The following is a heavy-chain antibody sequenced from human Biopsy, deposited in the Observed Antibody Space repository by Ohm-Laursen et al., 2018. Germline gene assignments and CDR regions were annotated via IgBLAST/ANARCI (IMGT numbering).Heavy chain of an antibody. CDR3: AREGTSVTFFGKISDYYFDF. Sequence: ASVKVSCKASGYTFISYDIDWVRQATGQGLEWMGWISVKTGNTNYTQKLQGRVTMTTDTSTNTAYMELRSLRSDDTALYYCAREGTSVTFFGKISDYYFDFWGPGTVVTVSS. V-gene: IGHV1-18*01. J-gene: IGHJ4*02. CDR1: GYTFISYD. CDR2: ISVKTGNT. D-gene: IGHD3-3*01.